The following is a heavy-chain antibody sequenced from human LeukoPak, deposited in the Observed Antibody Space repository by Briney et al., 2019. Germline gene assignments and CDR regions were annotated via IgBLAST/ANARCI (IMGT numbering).Heavy chain of an antibody. J-gene: IGHJ5*02. D-gene: IGHD2-2*01. CDR2: IYYSGST. CDR3: ASRLCSSTSCYHLDP. V-gene: IGHV4-39*07. CDR1: GGSISSSSYY. Sequence: PSETLSLTCTVSGGSISSSSYYWGCIRQPPGKGLECIGSIYYSGSTYYNPSLKSRVTISVDTSKNQFSLKLSSVTAADTAVYYCASRLCSSTSCYHLDPWGQGTLVTVSS.